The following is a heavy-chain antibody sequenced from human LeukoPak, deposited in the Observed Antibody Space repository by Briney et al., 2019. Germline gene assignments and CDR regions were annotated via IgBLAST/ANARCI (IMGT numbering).Heavy chain of an antibody. CDR1: GFTFSNAW. Sequence: GGSLRLSCAASGFTFSNAWMSWVRQAPGKGLEWVGRIKSKTDGGTTDYAAPVKGRFTISRDDSKNTLYLQMNSLKTEDTAVYYCTSLTVGYYDSSGYYSYFFDYWGQGTLVTVSS. J-gene: IGHJ4*02. V-gene: IGHV3-15*01. CDR3: TSLTVGYYDSSGYYSYFFDY. CDR2: IKSKTDGGTT. D-gene: IGHD3-22*01.